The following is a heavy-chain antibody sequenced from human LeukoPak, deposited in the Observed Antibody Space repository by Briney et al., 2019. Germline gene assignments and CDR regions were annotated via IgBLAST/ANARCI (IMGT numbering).Heavy chain of an antibody. D-gene: IGHD1-26*01. Sequence: GRSLRLSCAASGFSFDEYVMHWVRQAPGKGLEWVSGISWNGGSIDYVDSVKGRLTISRDNAKNSLYLQMNSLRPEDTALYYCAKGTGRYWTFFDSWGQGTHVIVSS. CDR3: AKGTGRYWTFFDS. CDR1: GFSFDEYV. V-gene: IGHV3-9*01. CDR2: ISWNGGSI. J-gene: IGHJ4*02.